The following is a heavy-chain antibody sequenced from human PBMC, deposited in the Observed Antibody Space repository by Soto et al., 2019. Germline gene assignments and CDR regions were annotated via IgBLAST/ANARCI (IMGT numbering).Heavy chain of an antibody. CDR3: ARLVVIAAADAFDI. Sequence: QVQLVGSGGGVVQPGRSLRLSCAASGFIFRSYGMHWVRQAPGKGLEWVAVIWYDGSNKYYADSVKGRFTISRDNSKNTLYLQMNCLRAEDTAVYYCARLVVIAAADAFDIWGQGTMVTVSS. V-gene: IGHV3-33*01. J-gene: IGHJ3*02. D-gene: IGHD2-15*01. CDR2: IWYDGSNK. CDR1: GFIFRSYG.